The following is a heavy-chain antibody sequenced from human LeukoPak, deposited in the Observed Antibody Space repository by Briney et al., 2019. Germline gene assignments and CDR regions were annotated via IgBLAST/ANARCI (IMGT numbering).Heavy chain of an antibody. CDR1: GFTFSSYA. CDR3: ARDFRSSFGY. V-gene: IGHV3-30-3*01. CDR2: ISYDGSNK. J-gene: IGHJ4*02. Sequence: GGSLRLSCAASGFTFSSYAMHWVRQAPGKGLEWVAVISYDGSNKYYADSVKGRFTISRDNFKNTLYLQMNSLRAEDTAVYYCARDFRSSFGYWGQGTLVTVSS. D-gene: IGHD6-19*01.